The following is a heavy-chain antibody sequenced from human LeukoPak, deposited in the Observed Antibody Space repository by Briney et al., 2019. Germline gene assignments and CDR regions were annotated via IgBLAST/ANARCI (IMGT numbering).Heavy chain of an antibody. CDR1: GYSFTGSF. CDR3: ARFIGRGYSYGYSY. V-gene: IGHV1/OR15-3*02. CDR2: INAGNGNT. J-gene: IGHJ4*02. D-gene: IGHD5-18*01. Sequence: ASVKVSCKASGYSFTGSFIHWLRQAPGQGPEWMGWINAGNGNTKYSQKFQGRVTITRDTSASTAYMELSSLRSEDTAVYYCARFIGRGYSYGYSYWGQGTLVTVSS.